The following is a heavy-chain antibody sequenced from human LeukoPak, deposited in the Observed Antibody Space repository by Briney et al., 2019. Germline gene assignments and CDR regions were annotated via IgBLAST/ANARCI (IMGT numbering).Heavy chain of an antibody. CDR3: ARALIDGNTPFDY. CDR1: GFTFSSYS. CDR2: ISSSSSYI. J-gene: IGHJ4*02. Sequence: KPGGSLRLSCAASGFTFSSYSMNWVRQAPGKGLEWVSSISSSSSYIYYADSVKGRFTISRDNAKNSLYLQMNSLRAEDTAVYYCARALIDGNTPFDYWGQETLVTVSS. D-gene: IGHD4-23*01. V-gene: IGHV3-21*01.